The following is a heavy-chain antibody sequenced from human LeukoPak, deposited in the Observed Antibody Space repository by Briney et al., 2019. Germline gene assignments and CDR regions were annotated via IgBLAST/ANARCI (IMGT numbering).Heavy chain of an antibody. V-gene: IGHV3-23*01. CDR1: GFTFSSYA. CDR3: APSILGVAPPGGGANY. Sequence: PGGSLRLSCAASGFTFSSYAMSWVRQAPGKGLEWVSAISGSGGSTYYADSVKGRFTISRDNSKNTLYLQMNSLRAEDTAVYYCAPSILGVAPPGGGANYWGQGTLVTVSS. CDR2: ISGSGGST. D-gene: IGHD3-3*01. J-gene: IGHJ4*02.